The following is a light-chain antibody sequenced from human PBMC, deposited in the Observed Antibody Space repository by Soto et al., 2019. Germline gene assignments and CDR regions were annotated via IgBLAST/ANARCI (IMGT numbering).Light chain of an antibody. Sequence: EIVLTQSPGTLSLSPGERATLSCRASQSVSSDFLAWYQQKPGQAPRLLIYAASSRASGIPDRFSGSGSETEFTLTISRLEPEDFAVYYCLKYGRSPGWTFGQGTRWIS. CDR1: QSVSSDF. J-gene: IGKJ1*01. CDR3: LKYGRSPGWT. V-gene: IGKV3-20*01. CDR2: AAS.